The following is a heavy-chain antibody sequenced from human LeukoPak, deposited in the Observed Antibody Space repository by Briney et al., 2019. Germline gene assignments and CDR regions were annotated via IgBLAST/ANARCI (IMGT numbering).Heavy chain of an antibody. J-gene: IGHJ4*02. V-gene: IGHV4-34*01. CDR1: GGSISNYY. CDR2: INHSGST. Sequence: SETLSLTCSVSGGSISNYYWSWIRQPPGKGLEWIGEINHSGSTYYNPSLKSRVTISVDTSKNQFSLKLSSVTAADTAVYYCARVGRGTWDYWGQGTLVTVSS. CDR3: ARVGRGTWDY.